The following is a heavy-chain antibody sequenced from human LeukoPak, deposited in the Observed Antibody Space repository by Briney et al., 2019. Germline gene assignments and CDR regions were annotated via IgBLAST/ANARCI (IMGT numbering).Heavy chain of an antibody. Sequence: SGGSLRLSCTASGFTFSNFWMGWVRQAPGKGLEWVANIKQDETEKFYLGSVKGRFTISRDNSKNTLYLQMNSLRAEDTAVYYCARDRSIYYDFWSGYYVDYYYYGMDVWGQGTTVTVSS. J-gene: IGHJ6*02. CDR2: IKQDETEK. D-gene: IGHD3-3*01. CDR3: ARDRSIYYDFWSGYYVDYYYYGMDV. CDR1: GFTFSNFW. V-gene: IGHV3-7*01.